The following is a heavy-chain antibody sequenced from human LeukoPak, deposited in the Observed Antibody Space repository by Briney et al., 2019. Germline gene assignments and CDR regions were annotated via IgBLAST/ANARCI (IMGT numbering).Heavy chain of an antibody. Sequence: KPSETLSLTCAVCGGSFSGYYWSWIRQPPGKGLEWIGEINHSGSTNYNPSLKSRVTISVDTSKNQFSLKLSSVTAADTAVYYCASDPLDYKNGDYWGQGTLVTVSS. J-gene: IGHJ4*02. D-gene: IGHD4-11*01. CDR1: GGSFSGYY. V-gene: IGHV4-34*01. CDR3: ASDPLDYKNGDY. CDR2: INHSGST.